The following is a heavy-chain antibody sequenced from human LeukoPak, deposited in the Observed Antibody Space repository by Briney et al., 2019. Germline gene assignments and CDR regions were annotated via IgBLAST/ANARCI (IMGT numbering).Heavy chain of an antibody. CDR3: AKDWGSSGWYNWFDP. Sequence: GGSLRLSCVVTGFTIGNYGMHWVRQAPDKGLEWVAIISHDGGSEHYGDSVKGRFTISRDISKNTLYLHMSSLRVEDTAVYYCAKDWGSSGWYNWFDPWGQGTLVTVSS. J-gene: IGHJ5*02. D-gene: IGHD6-19*01. V-gene: IGHV3-30*18. CDR2: ISHDGGSE. CDR1: GFTIGNYG.